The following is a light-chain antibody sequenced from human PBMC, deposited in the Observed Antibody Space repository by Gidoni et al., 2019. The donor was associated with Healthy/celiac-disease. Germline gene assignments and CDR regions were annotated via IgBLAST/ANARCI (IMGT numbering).Light chain of an antibody. CDR1: QSVSSSY. J-gene: IGKJ3*01. V-gene: IGKV3-20*01. Sequence: EIELLQSPGTLSLSPGERATLTCRASQSVSSSYLAWYQQKPGQAPRLLIYGASSRATGIPDRFSGSGSGTDFTLTISRLEPEDFAVYYCQQYGSSSFTFGPGTKVDIK. CDR3: QQYGSSSFT. CDR2: GAS.